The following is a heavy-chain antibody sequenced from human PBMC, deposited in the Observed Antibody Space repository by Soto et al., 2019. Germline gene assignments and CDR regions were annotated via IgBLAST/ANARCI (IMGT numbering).Heavy chain of an antibody. CDR3: AKSGASRPGNWFDS. D-gene: IGHD2-2*01. Sequence: QVQLVQSGAEVKQPGASVKLSCKASGYMFTNHAIHWVRQAPGQRLEWLGWINAANGDTTYSVKFQGRVTITRDTSATTAYMDLSSLNSEDTAVYYCAKSGASRPGNWFDSWGQGTLVTVSS. J-gene: IGHJ5*01. CDR1: GYMFTNHA. V-gene: IGHV1-3*01. CDR2: INAANGDT.